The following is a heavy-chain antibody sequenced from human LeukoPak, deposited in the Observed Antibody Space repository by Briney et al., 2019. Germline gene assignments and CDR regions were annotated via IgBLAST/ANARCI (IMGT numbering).Heavy chain of an antibody. Sequence: GGSLRLSCAASGFTFSNFGVHWVRQAPGKGLEWVAVISYDGSSKYYADSVKGRFTISRDNSKNTVYLQMNSLRAEDTAVYYCAKDRYSSGWYSDFDYWGQGTLVTVSS. CDR2: ISYDGSSK. CDR1: GFTFSNFG. J-gene: IGHJ4*02. V-gene: IGHV3-30*18. D-gene: IGHD6-19*01. CDR3: AKDRYSSGWYSDFDY.